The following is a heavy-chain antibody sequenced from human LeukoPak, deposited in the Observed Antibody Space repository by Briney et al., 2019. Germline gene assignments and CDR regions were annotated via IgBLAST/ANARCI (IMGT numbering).Heavy chain of an antibody. CDR1: GFTFSSYA. J-gene: IGHJ4*02. CDR2: ISYDGSNK. Sequence: GGFLRLSCAASGFTFSSYAMHWVRQAPGQGLERLAVISYDGSNKYYADSVKGRFTISRDNSKNTLYLQMNSLRAEDTAVYYCAKGTDPQQLVLFDYWGQGTLVTVSS. D-gene: IGHD6-13*01. V-gene: IGHV3-30*18. CDR3: AKGTDPQQLVLFDY.